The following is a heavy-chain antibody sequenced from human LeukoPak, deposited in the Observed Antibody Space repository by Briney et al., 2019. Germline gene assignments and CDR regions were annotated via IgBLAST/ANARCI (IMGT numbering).Heavy chain of an antibody. D-gene: IGHD2-15*01. Sequence: SETLSLTCTVSGASMSNSFWSWIRQPAGKGLEWIGRIYSSGRTNYNPSLKSRVTLSIDTSNNQFSLKLTSVTAADTALYYCARAPAGCGGTCSFDYWGQGTWSPSPQ. CDR3: ARAPAGCGGTCSFDY. V-gene: IGHV4-4*07. CDR2: IYSSGRT. CDR1: GASMSNSF. J-gene: IGHJ4*02.